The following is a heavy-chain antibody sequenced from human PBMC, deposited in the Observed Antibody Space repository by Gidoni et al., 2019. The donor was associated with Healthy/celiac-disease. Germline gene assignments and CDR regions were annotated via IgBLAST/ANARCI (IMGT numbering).Heavy chain of an antibody. CDR1: GGSISSGDYY. V-gene: IGHV4-30-4*01. J-gene: IGHJ3*02. D-gene: IGHD2-2*01. Sequence: QVQLPESGPGLVKPSQTLSLTCTVSGGSISSGDYYGSWIRQPPGKGLEWIGYIYYSGSTYYNPSLKSRVTISVDTSKNQFSLKLSSVTAADTAVYYCARDDRGYCSSTSCYGDAFDIWGQGTMVTVSS. CDR3: ARDDRGYCSSTSCYGDAFDI. CDR2: IYYSGST.